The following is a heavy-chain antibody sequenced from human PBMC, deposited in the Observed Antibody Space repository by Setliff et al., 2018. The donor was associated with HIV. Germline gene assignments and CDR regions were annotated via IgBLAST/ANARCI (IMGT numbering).Heavy chain of an antibody. J-gene: IGHJ6*03. V-gene: IGHV4-39*01. CDR3: VGSTIAAAVYYYYYYMDV. D-gene: IGHD6-13*01. CDR2: IYYSGSA. Sequence: SETLSLTCTVSGGSISSSSYYWGWIRQPPGKGLEWIGSIYYSGSAYANPSLKSRVTISVDTSKNQFSLNLSSVTAADTAVYYCVGSTIAAAVYYYYYYMDVWGKGTTVTSP. CDR1: GGSISSSSYY.